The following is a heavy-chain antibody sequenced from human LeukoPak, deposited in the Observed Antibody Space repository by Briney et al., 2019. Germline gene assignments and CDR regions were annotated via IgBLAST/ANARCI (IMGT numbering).Heavy chain of an antibody. CDR2: ISGSGGST. D-gene: IGHD1-1*01. CDR1: GFTFSNAW. J-gene: IGHJ4*02. CDR3: AKPGTPWSYFAY. V-gene: IGHV3-23*01. Sequence: GGSLRLSCAASGFTFSNAWMSWVRQAPGKGLEWVSAISGSGGSTYYADSVKGRFTISRDNSKNTLYLQMNSLRAEDTAVYYCAKPGTPWSYFAYGGQGPLVTVS.